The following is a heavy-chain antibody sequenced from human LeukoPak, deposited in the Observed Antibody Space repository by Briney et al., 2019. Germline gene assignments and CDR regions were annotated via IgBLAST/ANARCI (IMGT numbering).Heavy chain of an antibody. J-gene: IGHJ4*02. V-gene: IGHV3-30*18. CDR1: GFTFSSYA. Sequence: GGSLRLSCAASGFTFSSYAMSWVRQAPGKGLEWVAVISYDGSNKYYADSVKGRFTISRDNSKNTLYLQMNSLRAEDTAVYYCAKAGIGSGWPFDYWGQGTLVTVSS. CDR2: ISYDGSNK. CDR3: AKAGIGSGWPFDY. D-gene: IGHD6-19*01.